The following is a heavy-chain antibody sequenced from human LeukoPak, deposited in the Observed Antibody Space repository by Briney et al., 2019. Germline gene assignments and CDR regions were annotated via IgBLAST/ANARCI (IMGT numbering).Heavy chain of an antibody. CDR2: IYYSGDT. D-gene: IGHD2-8*01. Sequence: PSETLSLTCTVSRGSISGYSWSWIRQSPGGGLEWIGYIYYSGDTAYNPSLRSRVTISVDTSKNQFSLKLSSVTAADTAVYYCARGYCTNAVCSLGPTQAWGQGTLVTVSS. V-gene: IGHV4-59*01. J-gene: IGHJ4*02. CDR3: ARGYCTNAVCSLGPTQA. CDR1: RGSISGYS.